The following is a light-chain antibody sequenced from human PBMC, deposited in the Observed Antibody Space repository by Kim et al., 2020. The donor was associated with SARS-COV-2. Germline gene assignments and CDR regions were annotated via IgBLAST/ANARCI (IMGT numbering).Light chain of an antibody. V-gene: IGLV3-21*04. CDR1: NIGSKS. J-gene: IGLJ2*01. CDR3: QVWDSSSDHPV. Sequence: PGKTAMITCGGNNIGSKSVHWYQQKPGQAPVLVIYYDSDRPAGIPERFSGSNSGNTATLTISRVEAGDEADYYCQVWDSSSDHPVFGGGTQLTVL. CDR2: YDS.